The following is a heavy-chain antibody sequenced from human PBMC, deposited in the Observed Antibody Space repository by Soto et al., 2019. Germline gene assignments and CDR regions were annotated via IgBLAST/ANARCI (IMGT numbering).Heavy chain of an antibody. Sequence: ASVKVSCKASGYTFTSYGISWVRQAPGQGLEWMGWISAYNGNTNYAQKLQGRVTMTTDTSTSTAYTELRSLRSDDTAVYYGGREVAVGGEAWSAPWGQGPLATVSS. V-gene: IGHV1-18*01. CDR2: ISAYNGNT. CDR3: GREVAVGGEAWSAP. J-gene: IGHJ5*02. CDR1: GYTFTSYG. D-gene: IGHD2-15*01.